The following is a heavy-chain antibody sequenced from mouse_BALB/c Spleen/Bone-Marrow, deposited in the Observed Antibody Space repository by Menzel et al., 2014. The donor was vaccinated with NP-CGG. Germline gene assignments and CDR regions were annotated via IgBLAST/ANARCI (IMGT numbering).Heavy chain of an antibody. J-gene: IGHJ1*01. Sequence: EVHLVESGGGLVQPGGSLRLSCATSGFTFTDYYMSWVRQPPGKALEWLGFIRNKANGYTTEYSASVKGRFTTSRDNSQSILYLQMNTLRAEDSATYYCARDRNYGSSWYFDVWGAGTTVTVSS. CDR2: IRNKANGYTT. CDR3: ARDRNYGSSWYFDV. D-gene: IGHD1-1*01. V-gene: IGHV7-3*02. CDR1: GFTFTDYY.